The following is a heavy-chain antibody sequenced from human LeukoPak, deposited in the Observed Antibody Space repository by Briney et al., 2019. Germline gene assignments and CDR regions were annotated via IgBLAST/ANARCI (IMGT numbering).Heavy chain of an antibody. J-gene: IGHJ4*02. CDR2: IFSTGNT. Sequence: SQTLSLTCTVSGDSMSSGGYYWSWIRQHPGKGLEWIGYIFSTGNTYYNPSLKSRLTISVDTSKNRFSLQLSFVTAADTAVYYCAWTRLRGDPFDDWGQGTLVTVSS. CDR3: AWTRLRGDPFDD. CDR1: GDSMSSGGYY. D-gene: IGHD2-21*02. V-gene: IGHV4-31*03.